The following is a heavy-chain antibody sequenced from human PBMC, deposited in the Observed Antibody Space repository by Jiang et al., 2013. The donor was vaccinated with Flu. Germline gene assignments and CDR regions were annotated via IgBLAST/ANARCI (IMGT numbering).Heavy chain of an antibody. J-gene: IGHJ4*02. V-gene: IGHV4-38-2*02. Sequence: GSGLVKPSETLSLTCTVSGYSISSGYYWGWIRQPPGKGLEWIGIINHSGSTYYNPSLKSRVTISVDTPKNQFSLKLSSVTAADTAVYYCARGKQWLANFDYWGQGTLVTVSS. CDR3: ARGKQWLANFDY. CDR1: GYSISSGYY. CDR2: INHSGST. D-gene: IGHD6-19*01.